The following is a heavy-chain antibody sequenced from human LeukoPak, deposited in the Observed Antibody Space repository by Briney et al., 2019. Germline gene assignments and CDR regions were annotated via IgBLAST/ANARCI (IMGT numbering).Heavy chain of an antibody. CDR2: INPNSGGT. CDR1: GYTFTGYY. J-gene: IGHJ4*02. V-gene: IGHV1-2*02. Sequence: ASVKVSCKASGYTFTGYYMHWVQQAPGQGLEWMGWINPNSGGTNYAQKFQGRVTMTRDTSISTAYMELSRLRSDDTAVYYCASLPTAGGLGPDNHLFDYWGQGTLVTVSS. D-gene: IGHD1-1*01. CDR3: ASLPTAGGLGPDNHLFDY.